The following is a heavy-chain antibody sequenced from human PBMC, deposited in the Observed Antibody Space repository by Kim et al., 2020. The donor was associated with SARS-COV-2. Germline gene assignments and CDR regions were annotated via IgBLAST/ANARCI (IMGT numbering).Heavy chain of an antibody. V-gene: IGHV4-39*01. D-gene: IGHD2-21*01. CDR2: IYNSGRT. Sequence: SETLSLTCTVSGGSISSGNYYWDWIRQTPGKGLEWIGNIYNSGRTYYNPSLGSRVTILADTSKNQFSLKLSSVTAADTAVYYCATRSPGWLWDFWGQGMLVAVSS. J-gene: IGHJ4*02. CDR3: ATRSPGWLWDF. CDR1: GGSISSGNYY.